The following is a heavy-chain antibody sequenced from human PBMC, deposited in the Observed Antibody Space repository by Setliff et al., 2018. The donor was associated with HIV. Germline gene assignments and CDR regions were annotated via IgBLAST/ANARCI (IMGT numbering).Heavy chain of an antibody. V-gene: IGHV3-7*01. J-gene: IGHJ4*02. CDR1: GFTFGSYS. CDR2: IKEDGSET. CDR3: ARDATRGGDFDF. D-gene: IGHD1-26*01. Sequence: GESLKISCAASGFTFGSYSMNWVRQAPGKGLEWVANIKEDGSETFYVDSVKGRFTMSRDNAKNLVYLEMNSLKVEDTAVYYCARDATRGGDFDFWGQGTLVTVSS.